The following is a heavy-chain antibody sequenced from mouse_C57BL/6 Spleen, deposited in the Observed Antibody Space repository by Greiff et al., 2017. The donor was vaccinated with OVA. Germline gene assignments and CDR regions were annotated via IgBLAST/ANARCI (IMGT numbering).Heavy chain of an antibody. CDR1: GFTFSDYG. J-gene: IGHJ4*01. D-gene: IGHD2-5*01. V-gene: IGHV5-17*01. Sequence: EVHLVESGGGLVKPGGSLKLSCAASGFTFSDYGMHWVRQAPEKGLEWVAYISSGSSTTYYADTVKGRFTISRDNAKNTLFLQMTSLRSEDTAMYYCARAYYSKEMDYWGQGTSVTVSS. CDR2: ISSGSSTT. CDR3: ARAYYSKEMDY.